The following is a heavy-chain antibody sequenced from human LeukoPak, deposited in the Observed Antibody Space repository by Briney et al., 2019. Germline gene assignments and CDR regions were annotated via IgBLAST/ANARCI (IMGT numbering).Heavy chain of an antibody. CDR1: AGSISSSNW. CDR2: IYPSWST. Sequence: SQTLSLTCPVSAGSISSSNWWSWIRQPPGKRLEWIGEIYPSWSTNYNPSLKIRVNISVDKSKIQFSLKLSSVTAADTAVYYCARGVTVNWYYFDYWGPGILVTV. J-gene: IGHJ4*02. D-gene: IGHD1-1*01. CDR3: ARGVTVNWYYFDY. V-gene: IGHV4-4*02.